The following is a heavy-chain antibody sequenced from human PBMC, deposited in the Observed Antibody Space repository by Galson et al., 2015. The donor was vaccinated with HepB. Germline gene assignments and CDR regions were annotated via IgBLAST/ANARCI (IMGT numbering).Heavy chain of an antibody. CDR1: GYTFTSYY. CDR3: ARDQDPGGRGSSNYHYYYYGMDV. CDR2: INPSGGST. J-gene: IGHJ6*02. V-gene: IGHV1-46*03. Sequence: SVKVSCKASGYTFTSYYMHWVRQAPGQGLEWMGIINPSGGSTSYAQKFQGRVTMTRDTSTSTVYMELSSLRSEDTAVYYCARDQDPGGRGSSNYHYYYYGMDVWGQGTTVTVSS. D-gene: IGHD3-16*01.